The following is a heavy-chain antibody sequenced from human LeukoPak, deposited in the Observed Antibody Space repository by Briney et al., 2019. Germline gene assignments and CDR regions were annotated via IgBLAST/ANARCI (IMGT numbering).Heavy chain of an antibody. J-gene: IGHJ6*04. V-gene: IGHV3-7*03. CDR3: ARDQVVVAATDYYYYGMDV. Sequence: GGSLRLSCAASGFTFSSYWMSWVRQAPGKGLEWVANIKQGGSEKYYVDSVKGRFTISRDNAKNSLYLQMNSLRAEDTAVYYCARDQVVVAATDYYYYGMDVWGKGTTVTVSS. CDR1: GFTFSSYW. CDR2: IKQGGSEK. D-gene: IGHD2-15*01.